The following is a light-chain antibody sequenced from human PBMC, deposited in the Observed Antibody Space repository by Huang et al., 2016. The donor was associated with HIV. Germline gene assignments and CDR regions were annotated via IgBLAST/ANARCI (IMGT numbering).Light chain of an antibody. J-gene: IGKJ1*01. CDR1: QSISSS. CDR2: AAS. Sequence: DIQMTQSPSSLSASVGDRVTITCRASQSISSSLNWYPQKPGKAPKLLIYAASSLQSGVPSRFSGSGSGTDFTLTISSLQPEDFATYYCQQSYSTPWTFGQGTKVEIK. V-gene: IGKV1-39*01. CDR3: QQSYSTPWT.